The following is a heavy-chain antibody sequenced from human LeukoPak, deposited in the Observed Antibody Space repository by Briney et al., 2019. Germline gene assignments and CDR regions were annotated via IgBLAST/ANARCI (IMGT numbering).Heavy chain of an antibody. CDR2: ISSSSSYI. Sequence: GGCLRLSCAASAFTFSSYSMNWVRQAPGKGLEWVSSISSSSSYIYYADSVKGRFTISRDNAKNSLYLQMNSLRAEDTAVYYCAREPWAGDGYNYPDYWGQGTLVTVSS. V-gene: IGHV3-21*01. CDR1: AFTFSSYS. D-gene: IGHD5-24*01. CDR3: AREPWAGDGYNYPDY. J-gene: IGHJ4*02.